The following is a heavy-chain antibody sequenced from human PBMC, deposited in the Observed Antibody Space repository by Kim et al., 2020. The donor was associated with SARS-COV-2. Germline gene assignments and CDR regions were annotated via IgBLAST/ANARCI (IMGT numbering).Heavy chain of an antibody. CDR2: IYTGGIT. D-gene: IGHD2-8*02. Sequence: GGSLRLSCAAFEFIVSSNYMSWVRQAPGKGLEWVSAIYTGGITYYADSVKGRFTISRDNTKNTLYLQMNSLRPEDTAMYYCARDAGRDILSDAFDICGQGKMVTVYS. J-gene: IGHJ3*02. CDR3: ARDAGRDILSDAFDI. CDR1: EFIVSSNY. V-gene: IGHV3-53*05.